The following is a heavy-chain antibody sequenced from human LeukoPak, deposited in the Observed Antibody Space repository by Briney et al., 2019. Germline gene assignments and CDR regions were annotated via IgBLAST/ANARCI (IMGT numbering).Heavy chain of an antibody. CDR2: IRYDGTNK. CDR1: GFTFSSYG. J-gene: IGHJ3*02. CDR3: ARTARYCDFWSGYSRAFDI. Sequence: PGKSLRLSCAASGFTFSSYGMHWVRQAPGKGLEWVAFIRYDGTNKYYADSVKGRFTISRDNSKNTLYLQMNSLRAEDTAVYYCARTARYCDFWSGYSRAFDIWSQGTMVTVSS. D-gene: IGHD3-3*01. V-gene: IGHV3-30*02.